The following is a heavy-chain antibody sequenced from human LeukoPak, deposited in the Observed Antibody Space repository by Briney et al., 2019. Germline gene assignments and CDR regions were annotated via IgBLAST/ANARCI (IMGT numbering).Heavy chain of an antibody. V-gene: IGHV4-31*03. Sequence: PSETLSLTCTVSGGSISSGGYYWSWIRQHPGKGLEWIGCIYYSGSTYYNPSLKSRVTISVDTSKNQFSLKLSSVTAADTAVYYCASSPGYCSSTSCYEDFAGMDVWGQGTTVTVSS. CDR3: ASSPGYCSSTSCYEDFAGMDV. J-gene: IGHJ6*02. CDR1: GGSISSGGYY. CDR2: IYYSGST. D-gene: IGHD2-2*01.